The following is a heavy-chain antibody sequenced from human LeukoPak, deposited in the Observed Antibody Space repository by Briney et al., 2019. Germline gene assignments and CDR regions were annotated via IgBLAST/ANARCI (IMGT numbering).Heavy chain of an antibody. CDR2: ISGSGGNT. Sequence: GGSLRLSCAVSGFIFSNYAMSWVRQAPGKGLEWVSAISGSGGNTYYADSVKGRFTISRGNSKNTLFLQMNSLRAEDTAVYYCAKGPWFGETMDYFDYWGQGTLVTVSS. J-gene: IGHJ4*02. V-gene: IGHV3-23*01. D-gene: IGHD3-10*01. CDR3: AKGPWFGETMDYFDY. CDR1: GFIFSNYA.